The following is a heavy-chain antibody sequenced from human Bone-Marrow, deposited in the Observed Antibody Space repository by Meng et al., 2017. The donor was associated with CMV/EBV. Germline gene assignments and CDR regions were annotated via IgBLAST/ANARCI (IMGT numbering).Heavy chain of an antibody. CDR2: IIPIFGTA. Sequence: SVKVSCKASGYTFTGYYIHWVRQAPGQGLEWMGGIIPIFGTANYAQKFQGRVTITTDESTSTAYMELSSLRSEDTAVYYCARLREYQQVFRYYYSGMDVWGQGTTVTVSS. CDR1: GYTFTGYY. D-gene: IGHD2-2*01. V-gene: IGHV1-69*05. J-gene: IGHJ6*02. CDR3: ARLREYQQVFRYYYSGMDV.